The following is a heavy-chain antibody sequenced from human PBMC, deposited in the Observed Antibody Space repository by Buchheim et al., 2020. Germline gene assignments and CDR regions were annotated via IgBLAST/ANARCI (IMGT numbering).Heavy chain of an antibody. CDR1: GGSISSSSYY. V-gene: IGHV4-39*01. Sequence: QLQLQESGPGLVKPSETLSLTCTVSGGSISSSSYYWGWIRQPPGKGLEWIGSIYYSGSTYYNPSLKSRVTISVDTSKNQFSLKLSSVTAADTAVYYCARHVREPRYYYGMDVWGQGTT. CDR2: IYYSGST. D-gene: IGHD3-10*02. CDR3: ARHVREPRYYYGMDV. J-gene: IGHJ6*02.